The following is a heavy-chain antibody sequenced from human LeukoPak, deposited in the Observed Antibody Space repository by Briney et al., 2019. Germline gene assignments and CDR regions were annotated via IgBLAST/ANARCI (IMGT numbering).Heavy chain of an antibody. D-gene: IGHD5-18*01. Sequence: PGGSLRLSCAASGFTVNSNYMSWVRQAPGKGLEWVSVLYSGGTTYYTDSVQGRFTISRDDSKNTLYLQMNSLRAEDTAVYYCARDLETDTSDAFDIWGQGTMVTVSS. CDR3: ARDLETDTSDAFDI. J-gene: IGHJ3*02. CDR1: GFTVNSNY. CDR2: LYSGGTT. V-gene: IGHV3-66*01.